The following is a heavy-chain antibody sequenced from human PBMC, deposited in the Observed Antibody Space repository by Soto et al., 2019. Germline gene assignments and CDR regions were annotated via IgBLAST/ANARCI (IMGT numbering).Heavy chain of an antibody. CDR1: GGSISSSSYY. Sequence: SETLSLTCTVSGGSISSSSYYWGWIRQPPGKGLEWIGSIYYSGSTYYNPSLKSRVTISVDTSKNQFSLKLSSVTAADTAVYYCANIFPYYDFWSGYYTGTPPYDYWGQGTLVTVSS. CDR3: ANIFPYYDFWSGYYTGTPPYDY. CDR2: IYYSGST. J-gene: IGHJ4*02. D-gene: IGHD3-3*01. V-gene: IGHV4-39*01.